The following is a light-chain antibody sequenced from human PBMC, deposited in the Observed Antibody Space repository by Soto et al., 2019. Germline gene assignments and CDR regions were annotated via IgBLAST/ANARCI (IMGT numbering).Light chain of an antibody. J-gene: IGKJ1*01. V-gene: IGKV1-8*01. Sequence: AIRMTQSPSSLSASTGDRVTITCRARQGISSYLAWYQQKPGKAPKLLIYAASTLQSGVPSRFSGSGSGTDFTLTLSCLQSEDFATYYCQQYYSYPRTFGQGTKVEIK. CDR1: QGISSY. CDR2: AAS. CDR3: QQYYSYPRT.